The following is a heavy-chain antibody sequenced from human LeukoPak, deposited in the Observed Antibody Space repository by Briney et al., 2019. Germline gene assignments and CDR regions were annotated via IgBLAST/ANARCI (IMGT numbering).Heavy chain of an antibody. CDR3: ARVDGGYYYYYYMDV. V-gene: IGHV1-8*01. J-gene: IGHJ6*03. CDR1: GYTFTSYD. D-gene: IGHD2-15*01. CDR2: MNPNSGNT. Sequence: ASVKVSCKASGYTFTSYDINWVRQATGQGLEWVGWMNPNSGNTGYAQKFQGRVTMTRNTSISTAYMELSSLRSEDTAVYYCARVDGGYYYYYYMDVWGKGTTVTVSS.